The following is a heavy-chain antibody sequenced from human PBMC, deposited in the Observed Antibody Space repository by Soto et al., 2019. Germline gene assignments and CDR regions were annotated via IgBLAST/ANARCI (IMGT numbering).Heavy chain of an antibody. V-gene: IGHV3-33*01. CDR1: EFTFSSYG. CDR3: ARGGIAVAGTDFDAFDI. J-gene: IGHJ3*02. D-gene: IGHD6-19*01. Sequence: QVQLVESGGGVVQPGRSLRLSCAASEFTFSSYGMHWVLQAPGKGLEWVAVIWYAGGNKYYADSVKGRFTISRDNSKNTLYLQMNSLRAEDTAVYYCARGGIAVAGTDFDAFDIWGQGTMVTVSS. CDR2: IWYAGGNK.